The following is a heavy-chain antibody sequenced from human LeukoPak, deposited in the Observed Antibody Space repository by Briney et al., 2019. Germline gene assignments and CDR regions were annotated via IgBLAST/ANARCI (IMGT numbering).Heavy chain of an antibody. V-gene: IGHV3-49*04. Sequence: PGGSLRLSCAASGFTFGDYAMSWVRQAPGKGLEWVGFIRTEAYDGATDYGASVKGRFTISRDDSKNIAYLQMNSLNTEDTAVHYCTRTFGYYYFYMDVWGKGTTVIVSS. CDR2: IRTEAYDGAT. D-gene: IGHD3-16*01. CDR3: TRTFGYYYFYMDV. J-gene: IGHJ6*03. CDR1: GFTFGDYA.